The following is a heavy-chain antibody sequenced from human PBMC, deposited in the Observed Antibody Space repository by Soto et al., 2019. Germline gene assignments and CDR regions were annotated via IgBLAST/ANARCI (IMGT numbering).Heavy chain of an antibody. Sequence: SVKVSCKASGGTFSSYAISWVRQAPGQGLEWMGGIIPIFGTANYAQKFQGRVTITADESTSTAYMELSSLRSEDTAVYYCARGRRHQLVWFAYWGQGTQVTVSS. V-gene: IGHV1-69*13. CDR1: GGTFSSYA. J-gene: IGHJ4*02. CDR2: IIPIFGTA. CDR3: ARGRRHQLVWFAY. D-gene: IGHD6-13*01.